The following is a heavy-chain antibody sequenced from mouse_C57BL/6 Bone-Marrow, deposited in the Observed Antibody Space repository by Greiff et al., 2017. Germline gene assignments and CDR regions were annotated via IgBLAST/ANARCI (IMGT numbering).Heavy chain of an antibody. J-gene: IGHJ3*01. CDR2: IYPGGGYT. CDR3: ARRGLYYGSSYGFAY. CDR1: GYTFTNYW. V-gene: IGHV1-63*01. D-gene: IGHD1-1*01. Sequence: QVQLQQSGAELVRPGTSVKMSCKASGYTFTNYWIGWAKQRPGHGLEWIGDIYPGGGYTNYNEKFKGKATLTADKSSSTAYMQFSSLTSEDSAIYYCARRGLYYGSSYGFAYWGQGTLVTVSA.